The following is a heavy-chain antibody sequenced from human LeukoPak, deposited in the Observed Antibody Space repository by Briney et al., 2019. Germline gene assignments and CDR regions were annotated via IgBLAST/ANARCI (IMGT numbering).Heavy chain of an antibody. CDR2: ISGSGGST. V-gene: IGHV3-23*01. Sequence: GSLRLSCAASGFTFSSYAMNWVRQAPGKGLEWVSAISGSGGSTYYADSVKGRFTISRDNSKNTLYLQMNSLRAGDTAVYYCAKAIDSRGYWYERGADYWGQGTLVTVSS. CDR3: AKAIDSRGYWYERGADY. D-gene: IGHD3-22*01. J-gene: IGHJ4*02. CDR1: GFTFSSYA.